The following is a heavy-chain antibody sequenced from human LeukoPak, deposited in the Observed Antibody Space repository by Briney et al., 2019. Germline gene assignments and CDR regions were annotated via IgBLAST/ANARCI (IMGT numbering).Heavy chain of an antibody. CDR2: VYYSGST. CDR3: ARVDYYDSSALTY. D-gene: IGHD3-22*01. CDR1: SGSISSSTYY. V-gene: IGHV4-39*07. J-gene: IGHJ4*02. Sequence: SETLSLTCTVSSGSISSSTYYWGWIRQPPEKRLEWIGTVYYSGSTYYNPSLKSRVTISVDTSKNQFSLKLSSATAADTAVYYCARVDYYDSSALTYWGQGTLVTVSS.